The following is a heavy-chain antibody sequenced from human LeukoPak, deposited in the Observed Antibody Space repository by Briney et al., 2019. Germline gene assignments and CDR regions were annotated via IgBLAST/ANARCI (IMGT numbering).Heavy chain of an antibody. CDR1: VGSISSYY. V-gene: IGHV4-59*01. Sequence: SETLSLTCTVSVGSISSYYWSWIRQPPGKGLEWIGYIYYSGSTNYNPSLKSRVTISVDTSKNQFSLKLSSVTAADTAVYYCARGGSGYSSSWYDGYFDYWGQGTLVTVSS. D-gene: IGHD6-13*01. CDR2: IYYSGST. J-gene: IGHJ4*02. CDR3: ARGGSGYSSSWYDGYFDY.